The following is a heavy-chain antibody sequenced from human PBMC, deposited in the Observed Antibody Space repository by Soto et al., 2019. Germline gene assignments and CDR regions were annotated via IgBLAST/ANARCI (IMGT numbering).Heavy chain of an antibody. J-gene: IGHJ5*02. Sequence: GGSLRLSCAASGFTFSSYGMHWVRQAPGKGLEWVAVISYDGSNKYYADSVKGRFTISRDNSKNTLYLQMNSLRAEDTAVYYCAKGWRITMIVADPFDPWGQGTLVTVSS. V-gene: IGHV3-30*18. CDR2: ISYDGSNK. CDR3: AKGWRITMIVADPFDP. D-gene: IGHD3-22*01. CDR1: GFTFSSYG.